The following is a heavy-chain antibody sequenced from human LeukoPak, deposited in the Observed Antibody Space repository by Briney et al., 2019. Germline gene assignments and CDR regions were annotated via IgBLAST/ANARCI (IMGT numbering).Heavy chain of an antibody. CDR3: ASASSHRIGAGGDY. V-gene: IGHV3-74*01. CDR2: IKSDVGAR. CDR1: GFTFSSYW. J-gene: IGHJ4*02. D-gene: IGHD6-13*01. Sequence: GGSQRLSCAASGFTFSSYWMHWVRQAPGGGRVWVSRIKSDVGARNYADSVKGRFTISTDSAKNTVYLQMDSLRAEDTAVYYCASASSHRIGAGGDYWGQGTLVTVSS.